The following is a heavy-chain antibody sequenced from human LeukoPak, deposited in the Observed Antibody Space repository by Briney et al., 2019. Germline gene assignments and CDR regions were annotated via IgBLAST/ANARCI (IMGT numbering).Heavy chain of an antibody. J-gene: IGHJ4*02. CDR1: GGSISSGSYY. Sequence: PSETLSLTCTVSGGSISSGSYYWSWIRQPAGKGLEWIGRIYTSGSTNYNPSLKSRVTMSVDTSKNQFSLRLSSVTAADTAVYYCARQGGLVGATFDHWGQGTLVTVSS. V-gene: IGHV4-61*02. CDR2: IYTSGST. D-gene: IGHD1-26*01. CDR3: ARQGGLVGATFDH.